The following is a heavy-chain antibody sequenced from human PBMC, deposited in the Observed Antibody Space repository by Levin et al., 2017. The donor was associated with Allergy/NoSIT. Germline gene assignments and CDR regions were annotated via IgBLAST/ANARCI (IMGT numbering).Heavy chain of an antibody. CDR1: GYTFTDSY. D-gene: IGHD7-27*01. V-gene: IGHV1-2*02. CDR3: ARGIHWGGMDV. Sequence: GASVKVSCKASGYTFTDSYIHWVRQAPGQGLEWMGWINPNSGGTDYEQNFQGRVTLTRDTSITTAYMELSKLRSDDTAVYYCARGIHWGGMDVWGQGTTVTVSS. J-gene: IGHJ6*02. CDR2: INPNSGGT.